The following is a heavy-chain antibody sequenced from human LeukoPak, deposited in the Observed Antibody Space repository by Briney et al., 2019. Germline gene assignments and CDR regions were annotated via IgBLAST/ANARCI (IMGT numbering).Heavy chain of an antibody. J-gene: IGHJ6*03. CDR3: ARLRSSSSYYMDV. CDR2: IYFSGST. CDR1: GGSISSYF. Sequence: SETLSLTCTVSGGSISSYFWSWIRQPPGKGLEWIGHIYFSGSTNYNPSLKSRVTISLDTSKNQLSLKLSSVTAADTAVYYCARLRSSSSYYMDVWGKGTTVTVSS. D-gene: IGHD6-6*01. V-gene: IGHV4-59*01.